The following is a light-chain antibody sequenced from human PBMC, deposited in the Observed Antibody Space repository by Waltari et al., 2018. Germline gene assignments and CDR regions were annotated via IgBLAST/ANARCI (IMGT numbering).Light chain of an antibody. CDR1: STYIGDHNF. Sequence: QSALTQPASVSGSPGQSITFSCTGFSTYIGDHNFVPWYQQHTGKAPKLIIYDFTRRPSGISNRFSGSKSGNTASLTISGLQSEDEADYHCSSYTTNTTLLFGAGTKVTVL. J-gene: IGLJ3*02. CDR3: SSYTTNTTLL. CDR2: DFT. V-gene: IGLV2-14*03.